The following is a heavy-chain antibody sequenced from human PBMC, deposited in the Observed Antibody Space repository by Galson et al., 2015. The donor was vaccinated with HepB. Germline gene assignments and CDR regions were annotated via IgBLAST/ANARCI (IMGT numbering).Heavy chain of an antibody. CDR2: ISGNGDST. Sequence: SLRLSCAASGFAFDTHAMSWVRQAPGRGLEWISGISGNGDSTFYAESVNGRFTVSRDNSNNKLYLQMNSLRAEDAGLYFCAKGYDLFDSWGQGILVTVSS. CDR1: GFAFDTHA. CDR3: AKGYDLFDS. D-gene: IGHD2-2*01. V-gene: IGHV3-23*01. J-gene: IGHJ5*01.